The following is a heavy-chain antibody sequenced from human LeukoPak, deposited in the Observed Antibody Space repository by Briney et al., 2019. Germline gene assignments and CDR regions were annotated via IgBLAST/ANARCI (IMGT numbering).Heavy chain of an antibody. Sequence: GRSLRLSCAASGFTLSNYAMHWVRQAPGKGLEWVSSISSSSNYIYHADSVKGRFTISRDNAKNSLYLQMNSLRAEDTAVYYCARDRLHYVEYEKTFDHWGQGTLVTVSS. V-gene: IGHV3-21*01. J-gene: IGHJ4*02. CDR1: GFTLSNYA. CDR2: ISSSSNYI. CDR3: ARDRLHYVEYEKTFDH. D-gene: IGHD4-17*01.